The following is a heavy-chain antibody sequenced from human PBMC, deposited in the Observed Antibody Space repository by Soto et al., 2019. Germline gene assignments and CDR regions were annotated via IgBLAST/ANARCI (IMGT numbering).Heavy chain of an antibody. J-gene: IGHJ4*02. CDR2: VSGYNRNT. V-gene: IGHV1-18*01. CDR1: GYAFTNYG. Sequence: QVKLVQSGVEVKMPGASVKLSCKTYGYAFTNYGVTWVRQVSGQGLEWIGWVSGYNRNTNYAQKFEDRVNMTTDTSTKTAHMELRSLRYDDPGIYYCARERQWEPLKYWGRGTLVTVS. D-gene: IGHD1-26*01. CDR3: ARERQWEPLKY.